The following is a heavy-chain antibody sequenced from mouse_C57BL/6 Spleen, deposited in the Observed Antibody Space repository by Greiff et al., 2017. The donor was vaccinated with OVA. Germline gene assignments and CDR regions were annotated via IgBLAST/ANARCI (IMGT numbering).Heavy chain of an antibody. Sequence: EVMLVESEGGLVQPGSSMKLSCTASGFTFSDYYMAWVRQVPEKGLEWVANINYDGSSTYYLDSLKSRFIISRDNAKNILYLQMSSLKSEDTATYYCARDRGVYYGSIYDAMDYWGQGTSVTVSS. J-gene: IGHJ4*01. D-gene: IGHD1-1*01. CDR1: GFTFSDYY. CDR3: ARDRGVYYGSIYDAMDY. V-gene: IGHV5-16*01. CDR2: INYDGSST.